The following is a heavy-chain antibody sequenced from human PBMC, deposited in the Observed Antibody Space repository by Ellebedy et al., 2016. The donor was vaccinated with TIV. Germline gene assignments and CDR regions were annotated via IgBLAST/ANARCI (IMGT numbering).Heavy chain of an antibody. D-gene: IGHD1-26*01. J-gene: IGHJ4*02. CDR2: ISWNSGSI. CDR1: GFTFDDYA. Sequence: GGSLRLXXAASGFTFDDYAMHWVRQAPGKGLEWVSGISWNSGSIGYADSVKGRFTISRDNAKNSLYLQMNSLRAEDTALYYCAKVSGGSYNDYWGQGTLVTVSS. V-gene: IGHV3-9*01. CDR3: AKVSGGSYNDY.